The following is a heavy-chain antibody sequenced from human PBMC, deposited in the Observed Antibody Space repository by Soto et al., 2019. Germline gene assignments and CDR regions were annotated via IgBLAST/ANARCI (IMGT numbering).Heavy chain of an antibody. J-gene: IGHJ3*02. D-gene: IGHD3-3*01. CDR1: GFTFSSYW. CDR3: ARGHYDFWSGYFDAFDI. V-gene: IGHV3-74*01. CDR2: INSDGSST. Sequence: GESLKISCAASGFTFSSYWMHWVRQAPGKGLVWVSRINSDGSSTSYADSVKGRFTISRDNAKNTLYLQMNSLRAEDTAVYYCARGHYDFWSGYFDAFDIWGQGTMVTVSS.